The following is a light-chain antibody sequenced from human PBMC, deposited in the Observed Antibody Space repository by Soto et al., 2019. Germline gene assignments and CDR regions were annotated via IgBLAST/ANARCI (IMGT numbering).Light chain of an antibody. CDR1: QTVSSN. CDR3: QQYNNWPRT. V-gene: IGKV3-15*01. Sequence: EVVLTQSPATLSLSPGERATLSCGASQTVSSNLAWYQQKPGQAPRLLIYDASTRATGIPARFSGSGSGTESTLTISSLQSEDFALYYCQQYNNWPRTFGQGTKVDIK. J-gene: IGKJ1*01. CDR2: DAS.